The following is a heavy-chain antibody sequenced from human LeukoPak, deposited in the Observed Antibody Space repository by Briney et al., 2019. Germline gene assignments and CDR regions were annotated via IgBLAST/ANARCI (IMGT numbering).Heavy chain of an antibody. D-gene: IGHD6-13*01. CDR2: ISSSSYYI. J-gene: IGHJ4*02. CDR1: EFSFNKYS. CDR3: ASAGLVYSSGWYLETPFDY. V-gene: IGHV3-21*01. Sequence: GGSLRLSCEAFEFSFNKYSMNWVRQAPGKGLEWVSSISSSSYYIYYADSVRGRFTISRDNAKNALYLQMNSLRAEDTAVYYCASAGLVYSSGWYLETPFDYWGQGTLVTVSS.